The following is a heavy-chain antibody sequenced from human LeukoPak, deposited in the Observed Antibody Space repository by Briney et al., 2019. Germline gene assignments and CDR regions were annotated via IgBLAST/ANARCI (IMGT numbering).Heavy chain of an antibody. V-gene: IGHV4-59*11. CDR1: GGSISSHY. CDR2: IYYSGRT. CDR3: ARVRGYDFWSGYNTDYYMDV. Sequence: SETLSLTCTVSGGSISSHYWSWIRQPPGEGLEWSGYIYYSGRTNYNPSLKSRVTISVDTSKNQFSLKLSSVTAADTAVYYCARVRGYDFWSGYNTDYYMDVWGKGTTVTVSS. J-gene: IGHJ6*03. D-gene: IGHD3-3*01.